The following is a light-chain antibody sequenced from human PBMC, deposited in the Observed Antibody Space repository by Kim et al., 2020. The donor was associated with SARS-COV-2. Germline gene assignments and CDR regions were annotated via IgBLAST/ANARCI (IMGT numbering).Light chain of an antibody. J-gene: IGKJ2*01. CDR3: QQYDISPYN. Sequence: EIVVTQSPGTLSLSPGGRATLSCRVSQSVDNRYLAWYQQKPGHGPRLLISGASSRATGISDRFSGSGSRTDFTLTISRLEPEDSAVYYCQQYDISPYNFGQGTKLEI. CDR2: GAS. V-gene: IGKV3-20*01. CDR1: QSVDNRY.